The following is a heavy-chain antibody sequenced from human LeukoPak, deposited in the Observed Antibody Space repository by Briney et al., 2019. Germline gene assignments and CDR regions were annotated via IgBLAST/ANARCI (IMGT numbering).Heavy chain of an antibody. Sequence: GESLKISCKGSGYSFTNYWIGWVRQMPGKGLEWMGIIYLGDPGTRYSPSFQGQVSISADTSISTAYLQWSSLKASDSAIYYCARRFGTKWEPVPFDQWGQGTLVTVTS. CDR3: ARRFGTKWEPVPFDQ. CDR1: GYSFTNYW. J-gene: IGHJ4*02. CDR2: IYLGDPGT. D-gene: IGHD1-26*01. V-gene: IGHV5-51*01.